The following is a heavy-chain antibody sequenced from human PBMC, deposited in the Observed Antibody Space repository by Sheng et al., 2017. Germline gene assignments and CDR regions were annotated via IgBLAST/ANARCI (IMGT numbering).Heavy chain of an antibody. CDR2: IRYDGSNK. CDR3: AKDHRGWYGEGDY. Sequence: QVQLVESGGGVVQPGGSLRLSCAASGFTFSSYGMHWVRQAPGKGLEWVAFIRYDGSNKYYADSVKGRFTISRDNSKNTLYLQMNSLRAEDTAVYYCAKDHRGWYGEGDYWGQGTLVTVSS. V-gene: IGHV3-30*02. D-gene: IGHD6-19*01. CDR1: GFTFSSYG. J-gene: IGHJ4*02.